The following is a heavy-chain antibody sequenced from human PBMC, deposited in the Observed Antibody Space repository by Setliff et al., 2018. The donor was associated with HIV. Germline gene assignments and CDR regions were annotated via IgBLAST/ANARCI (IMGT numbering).Heavy chain of an antibody. CDR2: VDPADSGA. CDR1: GYTFIEDY. CDR3: ATLRGIGRTLH. Sequence: ASVKVSCKTSGYTFIEDYIHWVRQAPGKGFEWMGRVDPADSGAIVALQFQGRLFLGADTSTDTAYMELTGLTSEDAATYFCATLRGIGRTLHWAQGTLVTVSS. D-gene: IGHD1-26*01. J-gene: IGHJ4*02. V-gene: IGHV1-69-2*01.